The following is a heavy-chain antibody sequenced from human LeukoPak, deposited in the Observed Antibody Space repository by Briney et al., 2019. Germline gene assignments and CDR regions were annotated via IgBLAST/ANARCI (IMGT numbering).Heavy chain of an antibody. D-gene: IGHD3-3*01. J-gene: IGHJ4*02. CDR3: AVTYYDFWSGYPDY. Sequence: GGSLRLSCAASGFTFSSYGMHWVRQAPGKGLEWVALIPYDGTNKYYADSVKGRFTISRDNSKNTLYLQMNSLRAEDTAVYYCAVTYYDFWSGYPDYWGQGTLVTVSS. CDR2: IPYDGTNK. V-gene: IGHV3-33*05. CDR1: GFTFSSYG.